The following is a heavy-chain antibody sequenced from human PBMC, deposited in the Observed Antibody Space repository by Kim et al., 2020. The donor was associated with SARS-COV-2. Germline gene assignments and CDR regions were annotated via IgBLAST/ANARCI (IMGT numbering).Heavy chain of an antibody. V-gene: IGHV3-30*04. CDR2: ISYDGSNK. D-gene: IGHD3-22*01. CDR1: GFTFSSYA. Sequence: GGSLRLSCAASGFTFSSYAMHWVRQAPGKGLEWVAVISYDGSNKYYADSVKGRFTISRDNSKNTLYLQMNSLRADDTAVYYCARGPHYYDSSGYHGAFD. J-gene: IGHJ3*02. CDR3: ARGPHYYDSSGYHGAFD.